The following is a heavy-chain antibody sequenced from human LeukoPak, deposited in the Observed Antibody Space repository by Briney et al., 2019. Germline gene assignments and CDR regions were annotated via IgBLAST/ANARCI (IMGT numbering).Heavy chain of an antibody. Sequence: GGSLRLSCAASGFTFSSYAMHWVRQAPGKGLEWVAVISYDGSNKYYADSVKGRFTISRDNSKNTLYLQMNSLRVEDTAVYYCAKPPYGRDVYNYFDYWGQGTPVTVSS. CDR2: ISYDGSNK. CDR3: AKPPYGRDVYNYFDY. D-gene: IGHD5-24*01. V-gene: IGHV3-30-3*02. CDR1: GFTFSSYA. J-gene: IGHJ4*02.